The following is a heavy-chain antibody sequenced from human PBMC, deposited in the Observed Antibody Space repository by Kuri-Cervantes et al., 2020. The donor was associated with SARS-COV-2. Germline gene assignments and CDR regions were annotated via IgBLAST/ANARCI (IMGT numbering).Heavy chain of an antibody. J-gene: IGHJ4*02. Sequence: WGSLRLSCAVYGGSFSGYYWSWICQPPGKGLEWIGEINHSGSTYYNPSLKSRVTISVDRSKNQFSLKLSSVTAADTDVYYCARGRYYYDSSGYYHPAEPLDYWGQGTLVTVSS. D-gene: IGHD3-22*01. V-gene: IGHV4-34*01. CDR1: GGSFSGYY. CDR3: ARGRYYYDSSGYYHPAEPLDY. CDR2: INHSGST.